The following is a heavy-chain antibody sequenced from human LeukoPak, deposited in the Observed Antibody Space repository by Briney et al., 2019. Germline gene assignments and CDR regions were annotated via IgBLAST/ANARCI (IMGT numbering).Heavy chain of an antibody. D-gene: IGHD6-13*01. Sequence: GGSLRLSCAASGFTFSSYAMHWVRQAPGKGLEWVAVISYDGSNKYYADSVKGRFTISRDNSKNTLYLEMNSLRAEDTAVYYCARDKSLAAAGTGWFDPWGQGTLVTVSS. CDR1: GFTFSSYA. CDR2: ISYDGSNK. J-gene: IGHJ5*02. CDR3: ARDKSLAAAGTGWFDP. V-gene: IGHV3-30-3*01.